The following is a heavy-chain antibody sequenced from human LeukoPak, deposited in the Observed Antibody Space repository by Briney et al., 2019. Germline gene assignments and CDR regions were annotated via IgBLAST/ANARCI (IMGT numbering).Heavy chain of an antibody. CDR3: ARDDRQYSSYDY. CDR1: GGAFSGYY. Sequence: AETLSLTCAVYGGAFSGYYWSWIRQPPAKGVEWIGEINHSGRTNYNPPLKSRVTISVDTSKNQFSLKLSSVTAADTAVYYCARDDRQYSSYDYWGQGTLVTVSS. V-gene: IGHV4-34*01. CDR2: INHSGRT. D-gene: IGHD5-18*01. J-gene: IGHJ4*02.